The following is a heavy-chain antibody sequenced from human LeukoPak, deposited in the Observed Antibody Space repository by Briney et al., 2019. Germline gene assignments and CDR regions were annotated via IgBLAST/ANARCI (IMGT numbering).Heavy chain of an antibody. CDR2: ISGSADIT. Sequence: GGSLRLSCAASGFFFSSYAMSWVRQAPGKGLEWVSGISGSADITDYADSVKGRFTISRDNSKNTLYLQMNSLRAEDTAVYYCAKDLYYFGSGSHDYWGQGTLVTVSS. CDR3: AKDLYYFGSGSHDY. V-gene: IGHV3-23*01. D-gene: IGHD3-10*01. J-gene: IGHJ4*02. CDR1: GFFFSSYA.